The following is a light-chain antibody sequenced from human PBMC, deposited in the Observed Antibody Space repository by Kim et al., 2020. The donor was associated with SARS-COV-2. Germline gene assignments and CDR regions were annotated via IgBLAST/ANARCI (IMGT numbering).Light chain of an antibody. V-gene: IGLV3-21*04. CDR3: QVWDSSSDHPSWV. CDR1: NIGSKS. Sequence: SYELTQPPSVSVAPGKTARITCGGNNIGSKSVHWYQQKPGQAPVLVIYYDSDRPSGIPERFSGSNSGNTATLTISRVEAGDEADDYCQVWDSSSDHPSWVFGGGTQLTVL. J-gene: IGLJ3*02. CDR2: YDS.